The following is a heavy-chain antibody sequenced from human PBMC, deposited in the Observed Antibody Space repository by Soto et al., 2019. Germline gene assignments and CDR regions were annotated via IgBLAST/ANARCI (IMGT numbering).Heavy chain of an antibody. CDR1: GYSFTSYW. CDR2: IYPGDSDT. V-gene: IGHV5-51*01. D-gene: IGHD3-3*01. Sequence: PGESLKISCKGSGYSFTSYWVGWVRQMPGKGLEWMGIIYPGDSDTRYSPSFQGQVTISADKSISTAYLQWSSLKASDTAMYYCATPGPSYDFWSGPFFDYWGQGTLGTVSS. CDR3: ATPGPSYDFWSGPFFDY. J-gene: IGHJ4*02.